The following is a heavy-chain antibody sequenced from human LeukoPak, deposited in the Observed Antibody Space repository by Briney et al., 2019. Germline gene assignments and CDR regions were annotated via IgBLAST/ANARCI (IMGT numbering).Heavy chain of an antibody. V-gene: IGHV3-48*04. CDR1: GFTFSSYS. CDR2: ISSSSSTI. D-gene: IGHD3-3*01. J-gene: IGHJ4*02. CDR3: ARMAHYYDFWSGYLYYFDY. Sequence: GGSLRLSCAASGFTFSSYSMNWVRQAPGKGLEWVSYISSSSSTIYYADSVKGRFTISRDNAKNSLYLQMNSLRAEDTAVYYCARMAHYYDFWSGYLYYFDYWGQGTLVTVSS.